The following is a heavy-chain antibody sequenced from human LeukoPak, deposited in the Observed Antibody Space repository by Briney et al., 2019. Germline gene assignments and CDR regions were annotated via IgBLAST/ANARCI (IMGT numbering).Heavy chain of an antibody. CDR1: GGSISSGGYY. V-gene: IGHV4-39*01. J-gene: IGHJ4*02. CDR3: ARQGSGNYLSPVNY. CDR2: IYYSGST. Sequence: SETLSLTCTVSGGSISSGGYYWSWVRQHPGKGLEWIGYIYYSGSTYYNPSLKSRVTISVDTSKNQFSLKLSSVTAADTAVYYCARQGSGNYLSPVNYWGQGTLVTVSS. D-gene: IGHD1-26*01.